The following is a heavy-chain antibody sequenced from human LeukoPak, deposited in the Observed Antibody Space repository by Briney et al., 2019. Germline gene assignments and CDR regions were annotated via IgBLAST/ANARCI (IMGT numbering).Heavy chain of an antibody. Sequence: GGSLRLSCAASGFTFSSYEMNWVRQAPGKGLEWVSSISSSSSYIYYADSVKGRFTISRDNAKNSLYLQMNSLRAEDTAVYYCARVSRIAAAEYAFDIWGQGTMVTVSS. CDR3: ARVSRIAAAEYAFDI. V-gene: IGHV3-21*01. D-gene: IGHD6-13*01. J-gene: IGHJ3*02. CDR1: GFTFSSYE. CDR2: ISSSSSYI.